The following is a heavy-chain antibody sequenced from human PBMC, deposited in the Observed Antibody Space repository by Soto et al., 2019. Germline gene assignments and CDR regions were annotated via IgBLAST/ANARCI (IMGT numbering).Heavy chain of an antibody. CDR1: GGTFSSYA. CDR2: TIPTCGTA. D-gene: IGHD6-6*01. V-gene: IGHV1-69*01. CDR3: AGVLSIGARGDAFDS. J-gene: IGHJ3*02. Sequence: QVPLVQSGAEVKKPGSSVKVSCKPSGGTFSSYAISWVRQAPGQGVEWMGGTIPTCGTANYAQKFQGRVMITACEFTRTAYMELSSLRSEYTAVYYCAGVLSIGARGDAFDSWGQGTMVTVSS.